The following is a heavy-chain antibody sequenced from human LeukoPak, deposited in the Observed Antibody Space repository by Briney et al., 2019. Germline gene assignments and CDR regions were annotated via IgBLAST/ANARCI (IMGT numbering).Heavy chain of an antibody. CDR3: ARHLSSITSCPTY. V-gene: IGHV1-2*02. D-gene: IGHD2-2*01. Sequence: ASVKVSCKASGYTFTGYYLHWVGQAPGQGLEWMGWIDPNSGGTNYAQKFQGRVTMTRDTSIGTAYMELSGLTSDDTAVYYCARHLSSITSCPTYWGQGTLVTVSS. CDR2: IDPNSGGT. CDR1: GYTFTGYY. J-gene: IGHJ4*02.